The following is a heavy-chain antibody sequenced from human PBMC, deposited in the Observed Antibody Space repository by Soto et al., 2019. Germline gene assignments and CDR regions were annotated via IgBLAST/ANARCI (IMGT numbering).Heavy chain of an antibody. D-gene: IGHD6-6*01. CDR3: ARDQRAIGRIAYYYYYGMDV. J-gene: IGHJ6*02. Sequence: PGGSLRLSCAASGFTFSSYSMNWVRQAPGKGLEWVSSISSSSSYIYYADSVKGRFTISRDNAKNSLYLQMNSLRAEDTAVYYCARDQRAIGRIAYYYYYGMDVWGQGTTVTVSS. CDR1: GFTFSSYS. CDR2: ISSSSSYI. V-gene: IGHV3-21*01.